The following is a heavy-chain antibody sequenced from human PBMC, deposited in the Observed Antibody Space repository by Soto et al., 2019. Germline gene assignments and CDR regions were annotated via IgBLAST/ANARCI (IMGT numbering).Heavy chain of an antibody. D-gene: IGHD4-17*01. Sequence: ASVKVSCKSSGYTFTGYYMHWVRQAPGQGLEWMGWINPNSGGTNSAQKFQGGVTMTRDTSISTAYMELSRLRSDDTAVYYCAVYGAYRINYFDYWGQGTLVTVSS. CDR3: AVYGAYRINYFDY. CDR2: INPNSGGT. J-gene: IGHJ4*02. V-gene: IGHV1-2*02. CDR1: GYTFTGYY.